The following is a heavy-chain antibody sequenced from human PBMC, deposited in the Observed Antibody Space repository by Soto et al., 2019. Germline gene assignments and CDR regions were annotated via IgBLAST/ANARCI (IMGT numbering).Heavy chain of an antibody. V-gene: IGHV3-66*01. CDR1: GFTVSSNY. CDR3: ARDRIAVAGNAEYFQH. J-gene: IGHJ1*01. Sequence: EVQLVESGGGLVQPGGSLRLSCAASGFTVSSNYMRRVRQAPEKGLEWVSVIYSGGSTYYADSVKGRFTISRDNSKKTLYLQMNRLRAEDTAVYYCARDRIAVAGNAEYFQHWGQGTLVTVSS. CDR2: IYSGGST. D-gene: IGHD6-19*01.